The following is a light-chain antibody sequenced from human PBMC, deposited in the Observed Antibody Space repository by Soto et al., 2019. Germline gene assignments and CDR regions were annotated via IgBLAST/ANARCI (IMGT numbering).Light chain of an antibody. CDR1: QSISSW. CDR2: EAS. CDR3: QQYNSYSPT. Sequence: IQMTQCPSTPTASVGDRVTITSRASQSISSWLAWYQQKPGKAPKLLIYEASSLESGVPSRFSGSGSGTEFTLTISSLQPDDFATYYCQQYNSYSPTFGQGTKVDIK. V-gene: IGKV1-5*01. J-gene: IGKJ1*01.